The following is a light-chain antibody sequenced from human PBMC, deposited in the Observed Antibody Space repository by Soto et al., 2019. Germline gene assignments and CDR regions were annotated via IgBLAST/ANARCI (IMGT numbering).Light chain of an antibody. V-gene: IGKV3D-20*02. CDR2: GKC. J-gene: IGKJ3*01. Sequence: EVVLTQSPATLSLSPGERATLSCRASQSVSSTYLAWYQQQPGQAPRLLMSGKCNRATGTPDRFSGSGSGTDFTLTISRLEPEDLAVYYCQQRSNWLFTFGPGTKVDIK. CDR3: QQRSNWLFT. CDR1: QSVSSTY.